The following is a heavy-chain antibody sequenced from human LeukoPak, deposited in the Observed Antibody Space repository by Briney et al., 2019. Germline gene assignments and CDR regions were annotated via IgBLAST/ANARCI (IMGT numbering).Heavy chain of an antibody. V-gene: IGHV4-39*07. CDR1: GGSISSSSYY. J-gene: IGHJ6*02. CDR2: IYYSGST. CDR3: ARDLGYYYYGMDV. Sequence: PSETLSLTCTVSGGSISSSSYYWGWIRQPPGKGLEWIGSIYYSGSTYYNPSLKSRVTISADTSKNQFSLKLSSVTAADTAVYYCARDLGYYYYGMDVWGQGTTVTVSS.